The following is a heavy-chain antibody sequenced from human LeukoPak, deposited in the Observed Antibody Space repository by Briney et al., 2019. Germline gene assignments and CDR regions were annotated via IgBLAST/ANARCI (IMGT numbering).Heavy chain of an antibody. CDR2: IYTSGST. Sequence: SQTLSLTCTVSGGSISSGSYYWSWIRQPAGKGLEWIVRIYTSGSTNYNPSLKSRVTISVYTPKNQFSLKLSSVTAADTAVYYCASSIAAAGEYWGQGTLVTVSS. CDR3: ASSIAAAGEY. J-gene: IGHJ4*02. CDR1: GGSISSGSYY. D-gene: IGHD6-13*01. V-gene: IGHV4-61*02.